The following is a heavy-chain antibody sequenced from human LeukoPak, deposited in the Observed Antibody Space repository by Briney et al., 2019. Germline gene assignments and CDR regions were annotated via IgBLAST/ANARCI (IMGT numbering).Heavy chain of an antibody. D-gene: IGHD4-17*01. V-gene: IGHV4-4*07. J-gene: IGHJ4*02. CDR3: ARDQGLYDYGEYYFDY. CDR1: GGSISSYY. CDR2: IYTRGST. Sequence: SETLSLTCAVSGGSISSYYWSWIRQPAGKGLEWIGRIYTRGSTTYNPSLKSRVTISVDTSKNQFSLKLSSVTDADTAVCYCARDQGLYDYGEYYFDYWGQATLVTDCS.